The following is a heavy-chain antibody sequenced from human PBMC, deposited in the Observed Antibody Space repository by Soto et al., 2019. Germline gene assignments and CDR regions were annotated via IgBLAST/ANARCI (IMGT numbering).Heavy chain of an antibody. D-gene: IGHD3-3*01. CDR3: AAGGTIFGVVTGYYYGTDV. V-gene: IGHV1-69*01. CDR2: IIPIFGTA. J-gene: IGHJ6*02. Sequence: QVQLVQSGAEVKKPGSSVKVSCKASGGTFSSYAISWVRQAPGHGLEWMGGIIPIFGTANYAQKFQGRVTITADESTSTAYMEPSSLRSEDTAVYYCAAGGTIFGVVTGYYYGTDVWRQGTTITVSS. CDR1: GGTFSSYA.